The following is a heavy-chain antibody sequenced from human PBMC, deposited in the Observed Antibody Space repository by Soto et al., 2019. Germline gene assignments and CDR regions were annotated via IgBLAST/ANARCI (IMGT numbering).Heavy chain of an antibody. CDR2: INPSGGST. J-gene: IGHJ4*02. CDR1: GYTFTSYY. V-gene: IGHV1-46*01. D-gene: IGHD3-3*01. Sequence: GASVKVSCKASGYTFTSYYMHWVRQAPGQGLEWMGIINPSGGSTSYAQKFQGRVTMTRDTSTSTVYMELSSLRSEDTAVYYCARDYDFWSGYRHSAFLDYWGQGTLVTVSS. CDR3: ARDYDFWSGYRHSAFLDY.